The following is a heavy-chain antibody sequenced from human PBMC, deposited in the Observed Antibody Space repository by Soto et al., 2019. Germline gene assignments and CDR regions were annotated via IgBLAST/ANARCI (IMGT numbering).Heavy chain of an antibody. J-gene: IGHJ6*02. CDR2: ISYDGSNK. D-gene: IGHD3-16*01. CDR3: AKVRVDYDNYGMDV. Sequence: QVQLVESGGGVVQPGRSLRLSCAASGFTFSSYGMHLVRQAPCKVLEWVAVISYDGSNKYYADSVKGRFTISRDNSKNTLYLQMNSLRAEDTAVYYCAKVRVDYDNYGMDVWGHGTTVTVSS. CDR1: GFTFSSYG. V-gene: IGHV3-30*18.